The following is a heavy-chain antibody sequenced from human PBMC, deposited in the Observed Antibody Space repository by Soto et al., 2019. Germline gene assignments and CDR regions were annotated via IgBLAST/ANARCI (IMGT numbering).Heavy chain of an antibody. Sequence: GGSLRLSCAASGFTFSSYAMHWVRQAPGKGLEWVAVISYDGSNKYYADSVKGRFTISRDNSKNTLYLQMNSLRAEDTAVYYCAREDTAMVGGYYGMDVWGQGTTVTVSS. CDR1: GFTFSSYA. D-gene: IGHD5-18*01. V-gene: IGHV3-30-3*01. CDR2: ISYDGSNK. CDR3: AREDTAMVGGYYGMDV. J-gene: IGHJ6*02.